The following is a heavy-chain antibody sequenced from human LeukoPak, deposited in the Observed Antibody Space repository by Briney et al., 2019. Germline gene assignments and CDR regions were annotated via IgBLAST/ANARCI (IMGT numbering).Heavy chain of an antibody. CDR1: ASSIGTGYY. J-gene: IGHJ3*02. Sequence: KPSQSLSPACTLSASSIGTGYYGGGIRQPPGKRGEWIGSIYHIGRTYYNPSLKSPATISVDTSTNQFSWRLSCVTAAATAVYYCARVAPDAAFDIWGQGTMVTVSS. CDR3: ARVAPDAAFDI. D-gene: IGHD3-3*02. V-gene: IGHV4-38-2*02. CDR2: IYHIGRT.